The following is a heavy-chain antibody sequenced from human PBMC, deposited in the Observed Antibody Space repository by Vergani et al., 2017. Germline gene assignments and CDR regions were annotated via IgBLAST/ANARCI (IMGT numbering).Heavy chain of an antibody. CDR1: GFTFSSYA. CDR2: ISGSGGST. CDR3: VACSSTSCYAPMEV. D-gene: IGHD2-2*01. J-gene: IGHJ6*03. V-gene: IGHV3-23*01. Sequence: EVQLLESGGGLVQPGGSLRLSCAASGFTFSSYAMSWVRQAPGKGLEWVSAISGSGGSTYYADSVKGRFTISRDNSKNTLYLQMNSLRAEDTAVYYCVACSSTSCYAPMEVWGKGTTVTVSS.